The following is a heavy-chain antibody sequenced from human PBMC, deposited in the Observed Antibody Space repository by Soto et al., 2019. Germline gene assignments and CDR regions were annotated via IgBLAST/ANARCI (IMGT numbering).Heavy chain of an antibody. CDR1: GYTFTSYA. V-gene: IGHV1-3*01. CDR3: ARTLVGATPADY. CDR2: INAGNGNT. Sequence: ASVKVSCKASGYTFTSYAMHWVRQAPGQRLEWMGWINAGNGNTKYSQKFQGRVTITRDTSASTAYMELSSLRTEDTAVYYGARTLVGATPADYWGQGTLVTVSS. D-gene: IGHD1-26*01. J-gene: IGHJ4*02.